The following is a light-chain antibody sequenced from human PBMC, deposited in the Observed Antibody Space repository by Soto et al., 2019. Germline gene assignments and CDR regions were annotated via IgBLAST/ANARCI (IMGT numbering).Light chain of an antibody. Sequence: EFVVTQSPDTLSLSPGERATLSCRASQTVSSNYLAWCQQRPGQAPRLLIYGASTRAAGIPDRFSGSGSGTDFTLTITRLEPEDSAVYFCQQYTGPPTTFGQRARLEI. V-gene: IGKV3-20*01. CDR2: GAS. CDR3: QQYTGPPTT. CDR1: QTVSSNY. J-gene: IGKJ5*01.